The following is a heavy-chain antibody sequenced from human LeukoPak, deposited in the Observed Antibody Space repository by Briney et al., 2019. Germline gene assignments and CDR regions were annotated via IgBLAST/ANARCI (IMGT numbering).Heavy chain of an antibody. CDR1: GGSFSGYY. V-gene: IGHV4-34*01. J-gene: IGHJ5*02. CDR3: ARVYRATVVTPRWFDP. Sequence: SETLSLTCAVYGGSFSGYYWSWIRQPPGKGLEWIGEINLSGSTNYNPSLKSRVTISVDTSKNQFSLKLSSVTAADTAVYYCARVYRATVVTPRWFDPWGQGTLVTVSS. CDR2: INLSGST. D-gene: IGHD4-23*01.